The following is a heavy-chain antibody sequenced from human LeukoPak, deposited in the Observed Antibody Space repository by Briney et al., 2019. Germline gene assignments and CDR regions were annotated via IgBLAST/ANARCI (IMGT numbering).Heavy chain of an antibody. CDR2: ISYDGSNI. V-gene: IGHV3-30-3*01. D-gene: IGHD6-13*01. CDR1: GFMLSSFP. CDR3: GRGHSSSWLRGDY. J-gene: IGHJ4*02. Sequence: GGSLRLSCAATGFMLSSFPMHFVRQAPGKGLEWVALISYDGSNIYYADSVKGRFTISRDNSKNTLYLQMSSLRTEDTAVYYCGRGHSSSWLRGDYWGQGTLVTVSS.